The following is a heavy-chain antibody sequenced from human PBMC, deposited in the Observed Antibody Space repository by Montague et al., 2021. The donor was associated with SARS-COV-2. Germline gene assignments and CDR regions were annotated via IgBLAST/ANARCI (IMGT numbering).Heavy chain of an antibody. J-gene: IGHJ4*02. Sequence: SLRLSCAASGFTFSTQAMHWVRQTPGKGLEWVAAISFDGIKEHYADSVKGRFTVSRDNSENTLYLQMNILRAEDTALYYCARDTSYDGSGYYYFDYWGQGTLVTVSS. CDR2: ISFDGIKE. CDR3: ARDTSYDGSGYYYFDY. CDR1: GFTFSTQA. V-gene: IGHV3-30-3*01. D-gene: IGHD3-22*01.